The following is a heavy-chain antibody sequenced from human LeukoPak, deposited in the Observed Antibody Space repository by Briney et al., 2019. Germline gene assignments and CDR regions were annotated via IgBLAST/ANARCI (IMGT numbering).Heavy chain of an antibody. CDR3: ARDRVLRYFDWLGKFDAFDI. D-gene: IGHD3-9*01. CDR2: ISAYNGNT. V-gene: IGHV1-18*01. CDR1: GYTFTSYG. Sequence: GASVKVSCKASGYTFTSYGISWVRQAPGQGLEWMGWISAYNGNTNYAQKLQGRVTMTTDTSTSTAYMELRSLRSDDTAVYYCARDRVLRYFDWLGKFDAFDIWGQGTMVTVSS. J-gene: IGHJ3*02.